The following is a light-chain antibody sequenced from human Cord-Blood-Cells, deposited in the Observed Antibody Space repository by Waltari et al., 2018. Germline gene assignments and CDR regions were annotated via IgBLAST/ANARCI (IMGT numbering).Light chain of an antibody. Sequence: QSVLTQPPSVSAAPGQKVTIPCSGSSSNIGNNYVSWYQQLPGTAPKLLIYDNNKRPAGIPDRFSGAKSGTSATLGITGLQTEDEADYYCGTWDSGLSAVVFGGGTKLTVV. J-gene: IGLJ2*01. CDR1: SSNIGNNY. V-gene: IGLV1-51*01. CDR3: GTWDSGLSAVV. CDR2: DNN.